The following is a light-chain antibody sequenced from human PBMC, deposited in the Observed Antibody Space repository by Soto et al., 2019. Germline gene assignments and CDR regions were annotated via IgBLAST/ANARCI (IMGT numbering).Light chain of an antibody. J-gene: IGKJ1*01. CDR1: QNIDMY. CDR2: GAS. Sequence: DIHMTQSPSSLSASVGDTVTITCRASQNIDMYLNWYQQKPGKAPRVLISGASNLQSGVPSRFIGSGCGPYLTLTISSRQSKDFASFFCQHTFNSPPWTSGKGTKVEVK. V-gene: IGKV1-39*01. CDR3: QHTFNSPPWT.